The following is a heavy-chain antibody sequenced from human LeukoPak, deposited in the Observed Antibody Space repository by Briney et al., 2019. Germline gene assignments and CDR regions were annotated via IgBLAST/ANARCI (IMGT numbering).Heavy chain of an antibody. J-gene: IGHJ4*02. V-gene: IGHV3-23*01. CDR3: AKTVSGSHSHQGGDY. CDR2: ISGSGGNT. CDR1: GFTFSSYA. D-gene: IGHD3-10*01. Sequence: PGGSLRLSCAASGFTFSSYAMSWVRQAPGKGLEWVSAISGSGGNTYYADSVKGRFTMSRDNSKNTLYLQMNSLRAEDTAVYFCAKTVSGSHSHQGGDYWGQGTLVTVST.